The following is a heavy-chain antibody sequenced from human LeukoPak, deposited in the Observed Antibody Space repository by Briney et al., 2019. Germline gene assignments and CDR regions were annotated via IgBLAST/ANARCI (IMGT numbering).Heavy chain of an antibody. J-gene: IGHJ3*02. CDR2: ISSSGSYV. V-gene: IGHV3-21*01. CDR1: GFIFSDYG. D-gene: IGHD3-10*01. CDR3: ARDRSGYYGSGSYYNHDAFDI. Sequence: GGSLRLSCTASGFIFSDYGMNWVRQAPGKGLEWVSSISSSGSYVYYADSLKGRFTISRDSAENSLYLQMNSLRAEDTAVYYCARDRSGYYGSGSYYNHDAFDIWGQGTMVTVSS.